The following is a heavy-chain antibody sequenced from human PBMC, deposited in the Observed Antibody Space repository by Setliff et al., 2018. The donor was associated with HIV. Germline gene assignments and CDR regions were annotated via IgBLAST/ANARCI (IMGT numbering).Heavy chain of an antibody. D-gene: IGHD3-3*01. Sequence: ASVKVSCKASGYTFTGYYIHWVRQAPGQGLEWMGWINPNSDDTIYAQTFQGRVTMTRDTSTSTAYMELSRLRSDDTAVYYCARTEYFDFWSGPRGFDPWGQGTLVTVPQ. CDR3: ARTEYFDFWSGPRGFDP. J-gene: IGHJ5*02. CDR1: GYTFTGYY. V-gene: IGHV1-2*02. CDR2: INPNSDDT.